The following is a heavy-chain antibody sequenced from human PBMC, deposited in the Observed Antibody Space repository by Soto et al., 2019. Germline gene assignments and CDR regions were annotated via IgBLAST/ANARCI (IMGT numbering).Heavy chain of an antibody. CDR3: AREKWGLREYDSSGYYDY. D-gene: IGHD3-22*01. J-gene: IGHJ4*02. CDR2: IKQDGSEK. V-gene: IGHV3-7*03. CDR1: GFTFSSYR. Sequence: VQLVESGGGLVQPGGSLRLSCAASGFTFSSYRMSWVRQAPGKGLEWVANIKQDGSEKYYVDSVKGRFTISRDNAKNSLYLQMNSPRAEDTAVYYWAREKWGLREYDSSGYYDYWGQRTLVTVSS.